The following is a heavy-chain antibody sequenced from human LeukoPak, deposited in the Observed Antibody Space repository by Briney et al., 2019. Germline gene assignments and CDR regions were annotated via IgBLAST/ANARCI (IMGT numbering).Heavy chain of an antibody. CDR2: IYTSGST. J-gene: IGHJ5*02. D-gene: IGHD3-10*01. CDR1: GGSISSGSYY. CDR3: ARDRGEFDP. Sequence: PSQTLSLTCTVSGGSISSGSYYWSWIRQPAGKGLEWIGRIYTSGSTNYNPSLKSRVTISVDTSKNQFSLKLSSVTAADTAVYYCARDRGEFDPWGQGTLVTVSS. V-gene: IGHV4-61*02.